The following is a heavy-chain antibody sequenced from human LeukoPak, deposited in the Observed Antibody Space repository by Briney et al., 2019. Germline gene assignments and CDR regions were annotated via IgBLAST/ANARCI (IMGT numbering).Heavy chain of an antibody. CDR1: GFTFSTYT. CDR3: ARGSVWYDILTGYYYYYGMDV. V-gene: IGHV3-23*01. Sequence: GGSLRLSCAASGFTFSTYTMYWVRHPPGKRLEWVSIIGSSGGGIHYADSVKGRFTISRDNSKNTLYLQMNSLRAEDTAVYYCARGSVWYDILTGYYYYYGMDVWGQGTTVTVSS. J-gene: IGHJ6*02. D-gene: IGHD3-9*01. CDR2: IGSSGGGI.